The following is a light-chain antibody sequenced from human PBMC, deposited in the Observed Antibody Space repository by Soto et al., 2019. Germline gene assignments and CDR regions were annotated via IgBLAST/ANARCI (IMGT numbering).Light chain of an antibody. V-gene: IGKV3-20*01. Sequence: EFVLTQSPGTLSLSPGERATLSCRASQTVRNNYLAWYQQKPGQAPRLLIYGASNRATGIPERFSGSGSGTDFTLTISSLEPEDFAVYYCQQYGTSPITFGQGTRLEIK. CDR2: GAS. CDR1: QTVRNNY. CDR3: QQYGTSPIT. J-gene: IGKJ5*01.